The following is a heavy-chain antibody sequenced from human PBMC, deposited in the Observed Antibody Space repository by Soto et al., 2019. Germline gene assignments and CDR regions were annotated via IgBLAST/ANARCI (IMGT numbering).Heavy chain of an antibody. CDR1: GFNLSHPW. Sequence: GGSLRLSCVASGFNLSHPWMTWVRQAAGKGLEWVGRIKSKTDGGTADYAAPVKGRATISRDDSKNTVYLQMNSLKTEDTAVYYCTAGIYYDILTGYHNVAYWGQGALVTVSS. CDR2: IKSKTDGGTA. CDR3: TAGIYYDILTGYHNVAY. J-gene: IGHJ4*02. D-gene: IGHD3-9*01. V-gene: IGHV3-15*01.